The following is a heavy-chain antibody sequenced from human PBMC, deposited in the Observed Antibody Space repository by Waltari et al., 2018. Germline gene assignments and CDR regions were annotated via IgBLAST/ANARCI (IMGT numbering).Heavy chain of an antibody. CDR3: ARGGGGYDKYYFDL. V-gene: IGHV4-30-4*01. Sequence: QVPLQESGPGPVKPSQTLTLTCNVSGGSISRPYYWSWIRQSPGKGLEWIGYVYQSGSTLYNPTLNTRVTMSVDRSKNQFSLRLTSLTAADTAVYFCARGGGGYDKYYFDLWGQGTLVTVSS. CDR2: VYQSGST. D-gene: IGHD5-12*01. CDR1: GGSISRPYY. J-gene: IGHJ4*02.